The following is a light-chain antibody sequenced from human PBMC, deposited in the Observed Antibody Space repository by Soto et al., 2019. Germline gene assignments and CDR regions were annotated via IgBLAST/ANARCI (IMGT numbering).Light chain of an antibody. V-gene: IGLV1-44*01. J-gene: IGLJ2*01. Sequence: QSVLTQPPSASGTPGQRVTISCSGSSSNIGSNTVNWYQQLPGTAPKLLTYSNNQRPSGVPDRFSGSKSGTSASLAISGLQSEDEADYYCAAWDDSLNGSFGGGTKLTVL. CDR1: SSNIGSNT. CDR3: AAWDDSLNGS. CDR2: SNN.